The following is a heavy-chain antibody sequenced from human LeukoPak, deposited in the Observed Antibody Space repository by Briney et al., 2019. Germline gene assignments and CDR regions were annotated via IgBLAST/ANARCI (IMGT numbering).Heavy chain of an antibody. CDR2: ISWNSGTI. V-gene: IGHV3-9*01. Sequence: PGGSLRLSCAASGFTFDDYAMHWVRQAPGKGLEWVSGISWNSGTIGYADSVKGRFTISRDNAKNSLYLQMNSLRAEDTGVYYCARALGDRVRVIIPKYYYYMDVWGKGTTVTVSS. J-gene: IGHJ6*03. CDR3: ARALGDRVRVIIPKYYYYMDV. D-gene: IGHD3-10*01. CDR1: GFTFDDYA.